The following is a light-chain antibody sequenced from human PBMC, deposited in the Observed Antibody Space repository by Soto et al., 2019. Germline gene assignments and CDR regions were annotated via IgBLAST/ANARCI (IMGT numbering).Light chain of an antibody. CDR2: GAS. CDR1: QSVSSNY. J-gene: IGKJ4*01. V-gene: IGKV3-20*01. Sequence: ESVVTQYPGTLSLSPGERATLSCRASQSVSSNYLAWYQQKPGQAPRLLLYGASSRATGIPDRFSGSGSGTDFTLTISRLEPEDFAVYYCQHYNSPLTVGGGAKVEI. CDR3: QHYNSPLT.